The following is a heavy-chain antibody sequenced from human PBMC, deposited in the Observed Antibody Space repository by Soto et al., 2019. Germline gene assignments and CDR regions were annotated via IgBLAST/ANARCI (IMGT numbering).Heavy chain of an antibody. CDR1: GFTFSSYA. J-gene: IGHJ4*02. V-gene: IGHV3-23*01. Sequence: GGSLRLSCAASGFTFSSYAMSWVRQAPGKGLEWVSLISGSGDSTYYADSVKGRFTISRDNSKNTLYLQMNSLRAEDTAVYYCAAPIHYGGNIGRAYYFDYWGQGTLVTVSS. D-gene: IGHD4-17*01. CDR3: AAPIHYGGNIGRAYYFDY. CDR2: ISGSGDST.